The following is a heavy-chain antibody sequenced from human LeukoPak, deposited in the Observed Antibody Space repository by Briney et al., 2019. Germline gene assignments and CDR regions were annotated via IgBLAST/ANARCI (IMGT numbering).Heavy chain of an antibody. CDR1: GFTLSSYW. V-gene: IGHV3-7*01. J-gene: IGHJ4*02. CDR3: AREKASSYGYSGDY. CDR2: IKQDGSEK. Sequence: GGSLRLSCAASGFTLSSYWMSWVRQAPGKGLEWVANIKQDGSEKYYVDSVKGRFTISRDNAKNSLYLQMNSLRAEDTAVYYCAREKASSYGYSGDYWGQGTLVTVSS. D-gene: IGHD5-18*01.